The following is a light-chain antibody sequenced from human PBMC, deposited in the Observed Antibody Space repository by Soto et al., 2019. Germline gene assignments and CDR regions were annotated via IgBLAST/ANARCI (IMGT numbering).Light chain of an antibody. CDR2: TAS. CDR3: QMHNSAPFS. J-gene: IGKJ3*01. CDR1: QAISNY. V-gene: IGKV1-27*01. Sequence: DIQMTQSPSSLSASVGDRVTITCRASQAISNYVAWYQQRPGKVPKLLIYTASTLQSGVPSRSSGSGSGTDFTLTISSLQPEDVATYYCQMHNSAPFSFGPGTKVDIK.